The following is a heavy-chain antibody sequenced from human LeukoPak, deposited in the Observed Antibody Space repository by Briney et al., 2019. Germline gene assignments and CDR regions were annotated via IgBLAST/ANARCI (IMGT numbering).Heavy chain of an antibody. Sequence: GGSLRLSCAASGFTFSSYAMSWVRQAPGKGLEWVSAISGSGGSTYYADSVKGRFTISRVNSKNTLYLQMNSLRAEDTAVYYCAKESYPPIVLMVYAKFGGQGTLVTVSS. J-gene: IGHJ4*02. CDR1: GFTFSSYA. V-gene: IGHV3-23*01. D-gene: IGHD2-8*01. CDR3: AKESYPPIVLMVYAKF. CDR2: ISGSGGST.